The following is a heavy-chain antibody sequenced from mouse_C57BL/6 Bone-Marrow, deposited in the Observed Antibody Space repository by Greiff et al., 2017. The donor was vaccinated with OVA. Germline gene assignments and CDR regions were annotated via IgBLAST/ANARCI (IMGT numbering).Heavy chain of an antibody. V-gene: IGHV3-6*01. D-gene: IGHD1-1*01. CDR1: GYSITSGYY. J-gene: IGHJ1*03. Sequence: EVQLQESGPGLVKPSQSLSLTCSVTGYSITSGYYWNWIRQFPGNKLEWMGYISYDGSNNYNPSLKNRISITRDTSKNQFFLKLNSVTTEDTATYYCARARRYRYFDVWGTGTTVTVSS. CDR2: ISYDGSN. CDR3: ARARRYRYFDV.